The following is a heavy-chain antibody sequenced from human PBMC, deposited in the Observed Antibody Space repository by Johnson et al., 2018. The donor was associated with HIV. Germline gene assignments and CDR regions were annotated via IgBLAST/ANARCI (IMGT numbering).Heavy chain of an antibody. CDR2: INWTSGRE. Sequence: VQLVESGGGVVRPGDSLRLSCVASGFTFDDYGMNWGRLVPGTGLEWVAGINWTSGREGSADSLQGRLPIPRDNPKHSVLLEMNSLRADDTALYYCARDWLTSRAVAGTPAFDIWGQGTMVTVSS. J-gene: IGHJ3*02. CDR3: ARDWLTSRAVAGTPAFDI. V-gene: IGHV3-20*04. CDR1: GFTFDDYG. D-gene: IGHD6-19*01.